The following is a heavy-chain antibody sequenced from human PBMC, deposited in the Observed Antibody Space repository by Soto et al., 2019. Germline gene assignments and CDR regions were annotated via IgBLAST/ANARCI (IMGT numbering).Heavy chain of an antibody. D-gene: IGHD2-21*02. V-gene: IGHV3-9*01. CDR1: GFTFENFA. J-gene: IGHJ5*02. Sequence: EMQLVESGGGLVQPGRSLRLSCAVSGFTFENFALHWVRQAPGKGLEWVSGIDWNSGTIAYADSVKGRFTLSRDSATRSLYLHLDRLRTEDKAFLYRAKAAKVVTHWFDPWGQGTLVTVSS. CDR2: IDWNSGTI. CDR3: AKAAKVVTHWFDP.